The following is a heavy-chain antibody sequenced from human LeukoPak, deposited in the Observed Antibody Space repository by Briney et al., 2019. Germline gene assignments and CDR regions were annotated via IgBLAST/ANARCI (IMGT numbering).Heavy chain of an antibody. J-gene: IGHJ4*02. D-gene: IGHD3-10*01. Sequence: SETLSLTCTVSGDSINSSHYYWGWIRQPPGKGLEWIGSIYYSGSIYDNPSLKSRVTISVDTSKTQFSLKLSSVTAADTAVYYCARHVYGSGTSDYFDYWGQGTLVTVSS. V-gene: IGHV4-39*01. CDR1: GDSINSSHYY. CDR2: IYYSGSI. CDR3: ARHVYGSGTSDYFDY.